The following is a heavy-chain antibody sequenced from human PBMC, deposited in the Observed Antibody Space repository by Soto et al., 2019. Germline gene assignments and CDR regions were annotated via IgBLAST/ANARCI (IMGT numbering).Heavy chain of an antibody. CDR1: GFTFRSYG. D-gene: IGHD3-22*01. Sequence: PGGSLRLSCAASGFTFRSYGMHWVRQAPGKGLEWVAVISYDGSNKYYADSVKGRFTISRDNSKNTLYLQMNSLRAEDTAVYYCAKGLYYYDSSGPNWFDPWGQGTLVTVSS. V-gene: IGHV3-30*18. CDR2: ISYDGSNK. J-gene: IGHJ5*02. CDR3: AKGLYYYDSSGPNWFDP.